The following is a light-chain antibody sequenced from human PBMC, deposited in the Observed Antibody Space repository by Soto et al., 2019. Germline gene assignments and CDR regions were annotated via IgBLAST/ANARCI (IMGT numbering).Light chain of an antibody. CDR1: ESISRH. V-gene: IGKV1-39*01. CDR3: QQTYSTLSIT. Sequence: DLQMTQSPSSLSAYVGDRVTITCRASESISRHLNWYQQKPGKAPKILIYAASSLQNGVPSRFRVSGSGTDFTLTITNLQPEDFATYYCQQTYSTLSITFGQGTRLDI. J-gene: IGKJ5*01. CDR2: AAS.